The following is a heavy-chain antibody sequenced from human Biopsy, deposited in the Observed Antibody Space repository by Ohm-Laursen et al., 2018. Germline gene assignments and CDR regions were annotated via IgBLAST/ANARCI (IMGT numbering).Heavy chain of an antibody. D-gene: IGHD2/OR15-2a*01. V-gene: IGHV4-59*07. Sequence: PSDTLSLTCAVSGGSISSDYWSWIRQTPGKGLEWIGYIYYSGSTNYNPSLKSRVTISVDTSKNQFSLRLNSVTAADTAVYHCARATNSTGWPYYYFYGMDVWGQGTTVTVSS. CDR1: GGSISSDY. J-gene: IGHJ6*02. CDR3: ARATNSTGWPYYYFYGMDV. CDR2: IYYSGST.